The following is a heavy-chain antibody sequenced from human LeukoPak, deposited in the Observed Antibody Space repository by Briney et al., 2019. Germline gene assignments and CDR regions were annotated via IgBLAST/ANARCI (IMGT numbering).Heavy chain of an antibody. Sequence: SWNSGSIGYADSVKGRFTISRDNAKNSLYLQMNSLRAEDTALYYCAKVPAYCGGDCYVFDYWGQGTLVTVSS. CDR3: AKVPAYCGGDCYVFDY. CDR2: SWNSGSI. J-gene: IGHJ4*02. D-gene: IGHD2-21*02. V-gene: IGHV3-9*01.